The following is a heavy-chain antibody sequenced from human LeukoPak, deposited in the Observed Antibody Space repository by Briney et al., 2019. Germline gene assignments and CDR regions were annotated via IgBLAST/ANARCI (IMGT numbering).Heavy chain of an antibody. V-gene: IGHV3-23*01. CDR2: ISGSGGST. Sequence: PGRSLSLSCAASGFSFSSYGMHWVRQAPGKGLEWVSGISGSGGSTYYADSVKGRFTISRDNSKNTLYLQMNSLRAEDTAVYYCAKVRSGPYYFDYWGQGTLVTVSS. CDR3: AKVRSGPYYFDY. D-gene: IGHD2-15*01. J-gene: IGHJ4*02. CDR1: GFSFSSYG.